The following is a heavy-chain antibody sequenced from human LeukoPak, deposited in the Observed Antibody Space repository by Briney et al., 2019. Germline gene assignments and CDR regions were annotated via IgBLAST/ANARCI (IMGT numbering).Heavy chain of an antibody. CDR2: ISSSSSYI. Sequence: PGGSLRLSCAASGFTFSSYSMNWVRQAPGKGLEWVSSISSSSSYIYYADSVKGRFTISRDNAKNSLYLRMNSLRAEDTAVYYCARGALVGATDDAFDIWGQGTMVTVSS. J-gene: IGHJ3*02. V-gene: IGHV3-21*01. CDR1: GFTFSSYS. D-gene: IGHD1-26*01. CDR3: ARGALVGATDDAFDI.